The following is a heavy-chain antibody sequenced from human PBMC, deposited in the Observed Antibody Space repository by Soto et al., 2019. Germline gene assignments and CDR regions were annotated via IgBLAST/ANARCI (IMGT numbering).Heavy chain of an antibody. CDR3: ARNKSPYSSGWHNRHFDY. J-gene: IGHJ4*02. V-gene: IGHV3-30-3*01. Sequence: QVQLVESGGGVVQPGRSLRLSCAASGFTFSSYAMLWVRQAPGKGLEWVAGISYDGSNKYYADSVKGRFTISRDNSKNTQYRQMISRRAEETAAYYCARNKSPYSSGWHNRHFDYWGQGTLVTVSS. CDR2: ISYDGSNK. D-gene: IGHD6-19*01. CDR1: GFTFSSYA.